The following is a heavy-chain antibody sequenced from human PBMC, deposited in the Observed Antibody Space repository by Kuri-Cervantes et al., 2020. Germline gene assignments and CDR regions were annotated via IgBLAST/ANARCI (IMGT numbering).Heavy chain of an antibody. D-gene: IGHD2-2*01. CDR3: ARDRLRGTSCMGY. CDR2: IYYSGST. Sequence: LRLSCTVSGGSTSSGGYYWSWIRQHPGKGLEWIGYIYYSGSTYYNPSLKSRVTISVDTSKNQFSLKLSSVTAADTAVYYCARDRLRGTSCMGYWGQGTLVTVSS. CDR1: GGSTSSGGYY. J-gene: IGHJ4*02. V-gene: IGHV4-31*03.